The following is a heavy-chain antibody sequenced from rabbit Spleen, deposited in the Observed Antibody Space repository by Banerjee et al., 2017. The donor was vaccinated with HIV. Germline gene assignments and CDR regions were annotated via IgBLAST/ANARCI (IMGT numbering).Heavy chain of an antibody. CDR2: IAGSSSDFT. D-gene: IGHD7-1*01. J-gene: IGHJ6*01. CDR3: ARDTGTSFSTYGMDL. Sequence: QSLEESGGDLVKPGASLTLTCTASGFSFSNSDYMCWACQAPGKGLEWISCIAGSSSDFTYSATWAKGRFTCSKTSSTTVTLQMTSLTVADTATYFCARDTGTSFSTYGMDLWGQGTLVTV. CDR1: GFSFSNSDY. V-gene: IGHV1S40*01.